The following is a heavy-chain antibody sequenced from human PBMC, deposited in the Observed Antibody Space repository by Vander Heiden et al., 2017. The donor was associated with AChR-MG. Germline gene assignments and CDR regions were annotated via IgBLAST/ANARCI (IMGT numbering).Heavy chain of an antibody. J-gene: IGHJ5*02. Sequence: QVQLVESGGGVVQPGRSLRRSCAASGFPFSSYGMHWVRQAPGKGLEWVAVISYDGSNKYYADSVKGRFTISRDNSKNTLYLQMNSLRAEDTAVYYCAKDVLDEGWFDPWGQGTLVTVSS. V-gene: IGHV3-30*18. CDR3: AKDVLDEGWFDP. CDR2: ISYDGSNK. CDR1: GFPFSSYG.